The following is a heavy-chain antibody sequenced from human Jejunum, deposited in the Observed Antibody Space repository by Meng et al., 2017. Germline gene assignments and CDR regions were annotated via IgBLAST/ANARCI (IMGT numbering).Heavy chain of an antibody. CDR3: AREGRGSYRHFDY. V-gene: IGHV4-4*02. CDR2: IQHSWST. D-gene: IGHD3-16*01. Sequence: QGQLQGAVAGLRNPAGTLSLTSAVSGASISTTYWWNALRQPPGKVLECIGEIQHSWSTNYTPALKSRVTISVVNTKNQFTLKLNSVTTANTSVYYCAREGRGSYRHFDYWGQGTLVTVSS. J-gene: IGHJ4*02. CDR1: GASISTTYW.